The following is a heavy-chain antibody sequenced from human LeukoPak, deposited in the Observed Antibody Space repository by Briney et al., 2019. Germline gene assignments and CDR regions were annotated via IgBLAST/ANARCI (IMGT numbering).Heavy chain of an antibody. CDR3: ARDRIGGFDY. V-gene: IGHV3-21*01. J-gene: IGHJ4*02. D-gene: IGHD3-3*01. CDR1: GFTFSSYS. Sequence: GGSLRLSXAASGFTFSSYSMNWVRQSPGKGLEWVSSISSSSSYIYYADSVKGRFTISRDNAKNSLYLQMNSLRAEDTAVYYCARDRIGGFDYWGQGTLVTVSS. CDR2: ISSSSSYI.